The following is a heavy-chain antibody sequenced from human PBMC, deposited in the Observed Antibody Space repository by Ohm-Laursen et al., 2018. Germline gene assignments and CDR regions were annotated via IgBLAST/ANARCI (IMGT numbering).Heavy chain of an antibody. J-gene: IGHJ4*02. CDR3: ATSLGIGNYYFDY. Sequence: LSLTCAASGFTFGRYSMNWVRQAPGKGLEWVSSIDSSSSYIYYAESMKGRFTTSRDNAKNSLYLQVNSLRAEDTAIYYCATSLGIGNYYFDYWGQGTLVTVSS. D-gene: IGHD3-16*01. V-gene: IGHV3-21*01. CDR1: GFTFGRYS. CDR2: IDSSSSYI.